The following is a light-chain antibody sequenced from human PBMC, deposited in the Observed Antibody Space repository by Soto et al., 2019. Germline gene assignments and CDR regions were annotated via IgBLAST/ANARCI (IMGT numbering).Light chain of an antibody. CDR2: DSS. J-gene: IGLJ2*01. V-gene: IGLV1-51*01. CDR3: ATWDSRLSVGV. Sequence: QSDLTQPPSVSAAPGQKVTISCSGSSSNIGNNFISWYRHVPGTAPKLLIFDSSKRPSDIPDRFSASKSGTSGTLAIAGLQPGDEGDYYCATWDSRLSVGVFGGGTKLTVL. CDR1: SSNIGNNF.